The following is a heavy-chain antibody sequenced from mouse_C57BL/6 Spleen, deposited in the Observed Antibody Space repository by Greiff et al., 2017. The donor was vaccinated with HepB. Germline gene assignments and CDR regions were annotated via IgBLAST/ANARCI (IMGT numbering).Heavy chain of an antibody. CDR3: ARGGVLRQSWFAY. CDR1: GYTFTSYW. CDR2: IDPSDSET. V-gene: IGHV1-52*01. Sequence: QVQLQQPGAELVRPGSSVKLSCKASGYTFTSYWMHWVKQRPIQGLEWIGNIDPSDSETHYNQKFKDKATLTVDKSSSTAYMQLSSLTSEDSAVYYCARGGVLRQSWFAYWGQGTLVTVSA. J-gene: IGHJ3*01. D-gene: IGHD1-1*01.